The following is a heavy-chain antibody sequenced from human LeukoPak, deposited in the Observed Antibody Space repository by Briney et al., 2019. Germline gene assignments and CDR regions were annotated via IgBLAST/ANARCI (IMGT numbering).Heavy chain of an antibody. CDR3: ARGGSRSPSPGDY. CDR1: GYTFTGYY. D-gene: IGHD2-2*01. Sequence: ASVKVSCKASGYTFTGYYMHWVRQAPGQGLEWMGIINPSGGSASYAQKFTGRVTMTRDTSTSTVYMELNSLRSEDTAVYYCARGGSRSPSPGDYWGQGTLVTVSS. J-gene: IGHJ4*02. CDR2: INPSGGSA. V-gene: IGHV1-46*01.